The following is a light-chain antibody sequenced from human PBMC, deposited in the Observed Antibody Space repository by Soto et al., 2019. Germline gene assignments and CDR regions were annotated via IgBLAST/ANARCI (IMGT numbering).Light chain of an antibody. CDR1: QSISTW. CDR3: QQYNSYSWT. V-gene: IGKV1-5*03. J-gene: IGKJ1*01. CDR2: KAS. Sequence: DIQMTQSPSTLSASVGDRVTITCRASQSISTWLAWYQQKPGKAPKLLIYKASSLESGVPSRFSGSGSGTEFTLTISCLQPDDFATYYCQQYNSYSWTFGKGTKVEIK.